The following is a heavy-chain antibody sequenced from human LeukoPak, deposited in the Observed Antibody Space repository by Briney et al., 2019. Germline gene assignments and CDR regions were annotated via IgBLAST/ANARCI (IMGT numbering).Heavy chain of an antibody. D-gene: IGHD7-27*01. CDR3: ARGRTNWGSIDY. V-gene: IGHV1-46*01. Sequence: ASVKVSCKASGYAFTNYYMHWVRQAPGQGLEWMGIVNPSGGGTYYAQKFQGRVTMTRDTSTSTVYMELSSLRSEDTAVYYCARGRTNWGSIDYWGQGTLVTVSS. J-gene: IGHJ4*02. CDR2: VNPSGGGT. CDR1: GYAFTNYY.